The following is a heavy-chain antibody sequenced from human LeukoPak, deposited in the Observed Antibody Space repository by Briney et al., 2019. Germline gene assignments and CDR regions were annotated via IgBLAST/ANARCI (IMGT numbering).Heavy chain of an antibody. J-gene: IGHJ6*02. CDR1: GGSISHYY. CDR2: IYYSGTT. D-gene: IGHD4/OR15-4a*01. CDR3: AREDPRTKVPEGMDV. V-gene: IGHV4-59*01. Sequence: SEALSLTCTVSGGSISHYYWSWIRQPPGKGLEWIGYIYYSGTTNYNPSLKSRVTISVDTSKNQFSLKLNSVTAADTAVYYCAREDPRTKVPEGMDVWGQGTTVTVSS.